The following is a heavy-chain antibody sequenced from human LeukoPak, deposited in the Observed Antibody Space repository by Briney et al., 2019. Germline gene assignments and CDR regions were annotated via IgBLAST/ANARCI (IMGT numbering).Heavy chain of an antibody. V-gene: IGHV1-69*06. D-gene: IGHD3-22*01. CDR3: ARGWDGSGQIPFFY. Sequence: GASVKVSCKASGGTFSSYAISWVRQAPGQGLEWMGGIIPIFGTANYAQKFQGRVTITADISTTTAYLELTSLRSDDTAVYYCARGWDGSGQIPFFYWGQGTLVAVSS. CDR2: IIPIFGTA. J-gene: IGHJ4*02. CDR1: GGTFSSYA.